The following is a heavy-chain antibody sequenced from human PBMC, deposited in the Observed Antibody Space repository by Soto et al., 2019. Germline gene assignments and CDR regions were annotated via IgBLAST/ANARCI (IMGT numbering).Heavy chain of an antibody. J-gene: IGHJ6*03. V-gene: IGHV3-23*01. Sequence: GGSLRLSCAASGFSFTSSALGWVRQAPGKGLEWVSAISGSGGSTFYADSVKGRFTISRDNSKNTLDLQMNSLRAEDTAVYYCATGGVGYYFYMDVWGKGTTVTVSS. CDR1: GFSFTSSA. D-gene: IGHD1-26*01. CDR3: ATGGVGYYFYMDV. CDR2: ISGSGGST.